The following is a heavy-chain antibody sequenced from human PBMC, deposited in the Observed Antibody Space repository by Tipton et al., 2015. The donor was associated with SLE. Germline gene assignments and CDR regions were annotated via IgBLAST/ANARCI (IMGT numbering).Heavy chain of an antibody. Sequence: TLSLTCTVSGGSISSNNYYWGWIRQPPGKGLEWIGRIYPTGNTNYNPSLNSRVTMSVDTSKNQFSLNLTSVTAADTAVYYCARDKSSHSKYILDYWGQGTLVTVSS. CDR1: GGSISSNNYY. J-gene: IGHJ4*02. CDR2: IYPTGNT. V-gene: IGHV4-39*07. CDR3: ARDKSSHSKYILDY. D-gene: IGHD3-3*02.